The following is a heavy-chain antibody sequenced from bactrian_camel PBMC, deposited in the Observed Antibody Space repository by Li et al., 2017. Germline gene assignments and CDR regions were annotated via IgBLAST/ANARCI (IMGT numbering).Heavy chain of an antibody. CDR2: IAAGPGTT. V-gene: IGHV3S28*01. J-gene: IGHJ4*01. CDR1: GYTYNRYC. Sequence: QLVESGGGSVQSGGSLNVSCVASGYTYNRYCMGWFRQVSGKEREGVAGIAAGPGTTHYADSVKGRFTISQDSARNTVYLEMNSLKPEDTAMYYCAADVVAWCYTRLSSLRPNYWGQGTQVTVS. CDR3: AADVVAWCYTRLSSLRPNY. D-gene: IGHD1*01.